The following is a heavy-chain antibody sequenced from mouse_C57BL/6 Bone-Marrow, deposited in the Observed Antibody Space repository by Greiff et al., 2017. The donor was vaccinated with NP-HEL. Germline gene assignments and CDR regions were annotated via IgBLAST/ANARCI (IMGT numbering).Heavy chain of an antibody. J-gene: IGHJ2*01. V-gene: IGHV1-85*01. CDR2: IYPRDGST. Sequence: LVESGPELVKPGASVKLSCKASGYTFTSYDINWVKQRPGQGLEWIGWIYPRDGSTKYNEKFKGKATLTVDTSSSTAYMELHSLTSEDSAVYFCARGATVPHFDYWGQGTTLTVSS. CDR1: GYTFTSYD. D-gene: IGHD1-1*01. CDR3: ARGATVPHFDY.